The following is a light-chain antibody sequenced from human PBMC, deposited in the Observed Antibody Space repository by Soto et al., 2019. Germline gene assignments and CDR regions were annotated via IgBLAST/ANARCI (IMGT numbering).Light chain of an antibody. CDR1: QSIRYW. V-gene: IGKV1-5*01. CDR3: QQYNILST. Sequence: DIQMPQSPSTLTESVGDRVTITCRASQSIRYWVAWYQHKPGKAPKVLIYDASTLESGVPTRFSGSGSGTEFTLTISSLHPDDFATYYCQQYNILSTFGQGTKVDI. CDR2: DAS. J-gene: IGKJ1*01.